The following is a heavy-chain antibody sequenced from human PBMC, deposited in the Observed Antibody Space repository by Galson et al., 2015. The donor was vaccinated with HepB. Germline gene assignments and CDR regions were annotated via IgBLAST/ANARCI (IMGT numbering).Heavy chain of an antibody. D-gene: IGHD3-10*02. CDR1: GHTLTRNG. V-gene: IGHV1-18*01. Sequence: SVKVSCKASGHTLTRNGISWVRQAPGQGLEWMGWISTNSGNTYYAQKFQDRLIMTTERSTSTAYMELRSLTSDDTAFYYCARDVRYAFEMWGQGTMVTVS. CDR3: ARDVRYAFEM. J-gene: IGHJ3*02. CDR2: ISTNSGNT.